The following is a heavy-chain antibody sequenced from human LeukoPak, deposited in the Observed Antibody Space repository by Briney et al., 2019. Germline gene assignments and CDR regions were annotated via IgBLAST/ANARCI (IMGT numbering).Heavy chain of an antibody. CDR2: IYHSGST. CDR3: ARMGGRACSSTSCYVLDY. J-gene: IGHJ4*02. D-gene: IGHD2-2*01. V-gene: IGHV4-4*02. Sequence: PSGTLSLTCGVSGGSISSGNWWSWVRQPPEKGLEWIGEIYHSGSTNYNPSLKSRVTLSVDKSKNQFSLKLSSVTAADTAVYYCARMGGRACSSTSCYVLDYWGQGTLVTVSS. CDR1: GGSISSGNW.